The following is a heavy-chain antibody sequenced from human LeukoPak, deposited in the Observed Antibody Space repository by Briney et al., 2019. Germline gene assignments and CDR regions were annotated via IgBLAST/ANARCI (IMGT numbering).Heavy chain of an antibody. CDR1: GLTFSSYA. Sequence: SGGSLRLSCAASGLTFSSYAMSWVRQAPGKGLEWVSSISGSGDSTYYSDSVKGRFTIPRDNFENTLYLQMNSLRAEDTAVYYCAKQDYFGSGSYYCYMDVWGKGTTVTVSS. CDR2: ISGSGDST. J-gene: IGHJ6*03. CDR3: AKQDYFGSGSYYCYMDV. D-gene: IGHD3-10*01. V-gene: IGHV3-23*01.